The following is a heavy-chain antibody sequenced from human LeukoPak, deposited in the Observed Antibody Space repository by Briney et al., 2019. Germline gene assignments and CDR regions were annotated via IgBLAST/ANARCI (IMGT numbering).Heavy chain of an antibody. CDR3: ARDRRQRDYFDF. V-gene: IGHV4-39*07. CDR1: GGSISIRNYY. D-gene: IGHD1-1*01. Sequence: SETLSLTCTVSGGSISIRNYYWAWIRQPPGRQLEWIGSVYSSGSLYYNPSLKGRVTISVDTSKNQFSLKLNSVTAADTAVYYCARDRRQRDYFDFWGQGARVTVSS. J-gene: IGHJ4*02. CDR2: VYSSGSL.